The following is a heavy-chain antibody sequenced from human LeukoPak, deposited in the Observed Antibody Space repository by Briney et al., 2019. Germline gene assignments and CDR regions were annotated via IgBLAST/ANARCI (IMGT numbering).Heavy chain of an antibody. D-gene: IGHD6-6*01. V-gene: IGHV5-51*01. CDR2: IYPGDSDT. CDR3: ARRVSSEGWDY. CDR1: GYSFTSYW. Sequence: GESLKISCKGSGYSFTSYWIGRVRQMPGKGLEWVGIIYPGDSDTRYSPSFQGQVTISAAKSISTAYLQWSSLKASDTAMYYCARRVSSEGWDYWGQGTLVTVSS. J-gene: IGHJ4*02.